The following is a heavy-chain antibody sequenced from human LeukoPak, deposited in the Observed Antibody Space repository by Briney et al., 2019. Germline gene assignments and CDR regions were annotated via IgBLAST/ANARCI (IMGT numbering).Heavy chain of an antibody. D-gene: IGHD2-2*01. Sequence: GSLRLSCAASGFTFYSYWMHWVRQAPGKGLEWIGYIYYSGSTNYNPSLKSRVTISVDTSKNQFSLKLSSVTAADTAVYYCARIVVPAAPFDYWGQGTLVTVSS. J-gene: IGHJ4*02. CDR2: IYYSGST. CDR3: ARIVVPAAPFDY. V-gene: IGHV4-59*01. CDR1: GFTFYSYW.